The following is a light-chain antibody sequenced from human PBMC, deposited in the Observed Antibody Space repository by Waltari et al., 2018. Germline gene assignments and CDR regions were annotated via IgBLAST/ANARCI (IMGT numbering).Light chain of an antibody. V-gene: IGKV3-15*01. J-gene: IGKJ2*01. Sequence: EIVMTQSPATLSVSPGERATLSCRASQSISSTLAWYQQRPGQAPRLLIYGASTRVTGIPARFSGSGSGTEFTLTISSLQSEDFAAYYCQQYNTWPYTFGQGTKLEIK. CDR2: GAS. CDR3: QQYNTWPYT. CDR1: QSISST.